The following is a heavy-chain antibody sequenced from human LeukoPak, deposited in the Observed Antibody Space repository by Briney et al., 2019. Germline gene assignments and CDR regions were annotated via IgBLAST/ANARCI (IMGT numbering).Heavy chain of an antibody. CDR2: VNPNSGDT. D-gene: IGHD3-22*01. V-gene: IGHV1-2*06. CDR1: GYTFTGYY. J-gene: IGHJ4*02. CDR3: ARVGISYYYDSNGYKY. Sequence: ASVKVSCKASGYTFTGYYIHWVRQAPGQGLEWVGRVNPNSGDTNFAQNFQGRVTMTRDTSITTAYMELSSLRSDDTAVYYRARVGISYYYDSNGYKYWGQGTLVTVSS.